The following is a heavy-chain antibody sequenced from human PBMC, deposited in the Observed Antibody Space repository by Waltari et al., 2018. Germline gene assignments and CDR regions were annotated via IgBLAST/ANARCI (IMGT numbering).Heavy chain of an antibody. D-gene: IGHD6-19*01. CDR1: GGTFSSYA. J-gene: IGHJ6*03. V-gene: IGHV1-69*14. CDR3: AREGASSGWREVYYYYMDV. CDR2: IIPIFGTA. Sequence: QVQLVQSGAEVKKPGSSVKVSCKASGGTFSSYAISWLRQAPGQGLEWMGGIIPIFGTANYAQKFQGRVTITADKSTSTAYMELSSLRSEDTAVYYCAREGASSGWREVYYYYMDVWGKGTTVTVSS.